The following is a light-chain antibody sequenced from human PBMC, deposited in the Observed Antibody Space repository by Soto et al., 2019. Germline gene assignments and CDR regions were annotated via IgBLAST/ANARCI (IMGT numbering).Light chain of an antibody. Sequence: EIVLTQSPATLSLSPGERATLSCRASQSVSSYLAWYQQKPGQAPRLLIYDASNRATGLPARFSGSGSGTDFTLTISSREPEDFAVYYCQQRSNWPLITFGQGTRLEIK. V-gene: IGKV3-11*01. J-gene: IGKJ5*01. CDR2: DAS. CDR1: QSVSSY. CDR3: QQRSNWPLIT.